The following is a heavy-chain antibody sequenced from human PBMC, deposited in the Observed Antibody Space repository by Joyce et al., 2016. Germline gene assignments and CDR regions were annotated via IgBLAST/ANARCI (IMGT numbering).Heavy chain of an antibody. CDR2: NNGNSDFI. Sequence: EVLLVESGGGLVTPGGFLRLSCAASGFTFSSSSLSWIRQAPGKGREGVAANNGNSDFIFHADSVKGRLTVSRDNAKNTLYLQMNCLRVEYTTVIYCVRGGKDYSDSMDVWGQGTTVTVSS. CDR3: VRGGKDYSDSMDV. D-gene: IGHD2-15*01. CDR1: GFTFSSSS. J-gene: IGHJ6*02. V-gene: IGHV3-21*01.